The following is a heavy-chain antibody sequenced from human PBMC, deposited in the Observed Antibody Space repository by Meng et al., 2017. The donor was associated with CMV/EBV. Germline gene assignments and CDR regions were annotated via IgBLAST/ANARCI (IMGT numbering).Heavy chain of an antibody. J-gene: IGHJ4*02. D-gene: IGHD6-25*01. Sequence: GESLKISCAASGFSFSSYAMNWVRQAPGKGLEWVSTISGSGGSTYYADSVKGRFTISRDNSKNALYLQMNSLRAEDTAVYYCAKRRTGYSSGDGYWGQGTLVTVSS. CDR3: AKRRTGYSSGDGY. V-gene: IGHV3-23*01. CDR1: GFSFSSYA. CDR2: ISGSGGST.